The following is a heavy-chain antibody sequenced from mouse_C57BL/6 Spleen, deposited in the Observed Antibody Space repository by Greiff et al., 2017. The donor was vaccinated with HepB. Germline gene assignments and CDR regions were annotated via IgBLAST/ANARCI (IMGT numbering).Heavy chain of an antibody. CDR3: ARNYGSSYVDYAMDY. J-gene: IGHJ4*01. D-gene: IGHD1-1*01. Sequence: EVQLVESGGGLVKPGGSLKLSCAASGFTFSDYGMHWVRQAPEKGLEWVAYISSGSSTIYYADTVKGRFTISRDNAKNTLFLQMTSLRSEDTAMYYCARNYGSSYVDYAMDYWGQGTSVTVSS. CDR1: GFTFSDYG. CDR2: ISSGSSTI. V-gene: IGHV5-17*01.